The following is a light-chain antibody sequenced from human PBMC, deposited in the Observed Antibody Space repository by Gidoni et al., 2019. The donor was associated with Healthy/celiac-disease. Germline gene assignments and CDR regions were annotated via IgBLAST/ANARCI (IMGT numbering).Light chain of an antibody. CDR3: KQYNNWPLT. CDR2: CAS. CDR1: QSVSIN. Sequence: EIVMTQSPATLSVSPGERATRSCRASQSVSINLAWYQQKPGQAPRLLIYCASTRATGIPARFSGSGSGTEFTLTISSLQSEDFAVYYCKQYNNWPLTFGGGTKVEIK. J-gene: IGKJ4*01. V-gene: IGKV3-15*01.